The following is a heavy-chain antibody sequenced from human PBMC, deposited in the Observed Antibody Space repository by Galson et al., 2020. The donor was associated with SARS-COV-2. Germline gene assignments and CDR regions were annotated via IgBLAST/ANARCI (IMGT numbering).Heavy chain of an antibody. Sequence: SVKVSCKASGGTFSTYAISWVRQAPGQGLEWMGGIIPIFGTANYAQKFQGRVTITADKSTSTAYMELSSLRSEDTAVYYCARVEAGPAAIGYYFYYMDVWGKGTTVTVSS. CDR3: ARVEAGPAAIGYYFYYMDV. V-gene: IGHV1-69*06. CDR2: IIPIFGTA. J-gene: IGHJ6*03. CDR1: GGTFSTYA. D-gene: IGHD2-2*01.